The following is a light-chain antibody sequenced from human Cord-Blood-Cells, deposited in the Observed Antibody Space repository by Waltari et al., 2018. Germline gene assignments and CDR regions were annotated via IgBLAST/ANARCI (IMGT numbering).Light chain of an antibody. V-gene: IGLV2-23*01. CDR2: EGS. CDR1: SSDVGSYNL. CDR3: CSYAGTSTV. Sequence: QSALTQPAYVFGSPGQSITISCTGTSSDVGSYNLVSWYQQHPGKAPKLMIYEGSKRPSGVSNRCSGSKSGNTASLTISALQAEDEADYYCCSYAGTSTVFGGGTKLTVL. J-gene: IGLJ3*02.